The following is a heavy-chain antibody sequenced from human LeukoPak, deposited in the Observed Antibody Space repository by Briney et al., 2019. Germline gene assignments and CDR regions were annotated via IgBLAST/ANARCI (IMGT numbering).Heavy chain of an antibody. D-gene: IGHD3-10*01. CDR3: ARDRGSGSYYKNY. CDR1: GGTFSSYA. Sequence: SVKVSCKASGGTFSSYAINWVRQAPGQGLEWMGRIIPILGIANYAQKFQGRVTITADKSTSTAYMELSSLRSEDTAVYYCARDRGSGSYYKNYWGQGTLVTVSS. J-gene: IGHJ4*02. V-gene: IGHV1-69*04. CDR2: IIPILGIA.